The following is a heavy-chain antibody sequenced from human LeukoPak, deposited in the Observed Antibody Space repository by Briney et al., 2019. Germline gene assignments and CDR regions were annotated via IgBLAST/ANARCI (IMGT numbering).Heavy chain of an antibody. J-gene: IGHJ4*02. CDR2: INPNSGGT. CDR3: ARSGAGYCSSTSCYFGIAAAGTDY. D-gene: IGHD2-2*01. Sequence: ASVKVSFKASGYTLTGYYMHWVRQAPGQGLEWMGWINPNSGGTNYAQKFQGRVTMTRDTSISTAYMELSRLRSDDTAVYYCARSGAGYCSSTSCYFGIAAAGTDYWGQGTLVTVSS. CDR1: GYTLTGYY. V-gene: IGHV1-2*02.